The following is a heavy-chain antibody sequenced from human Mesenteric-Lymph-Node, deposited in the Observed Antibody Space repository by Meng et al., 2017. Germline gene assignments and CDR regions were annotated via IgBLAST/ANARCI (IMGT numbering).Heavy chain of an antibody. V-gene: IGHV3-30*03. CDR2: ISYDGSNK. CDR3: ARNLGWSKFDY. J-gene: IGHJ4*02. CDR1: GFTFSSYS. D-gene: IGHD2-15*01. Sequence: GGSLRLSCAASGFTFSSYSMNWVRQAPGKGLEWVAVISYDGSNKYYADSVKGRFTISRDNSKNTLYLQMNSLRAEDTAVYYCARNLGWSKFDYWGQGTLVTVSS.